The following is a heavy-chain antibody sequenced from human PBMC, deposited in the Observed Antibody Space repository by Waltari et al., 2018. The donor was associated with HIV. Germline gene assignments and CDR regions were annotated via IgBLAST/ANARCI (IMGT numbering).Heavy chain of an antibody. CDR3: ARDKGEYPDAFDI. CDR1: GYTFTSYA. J-gene: IGHJ3*02. D-gene: IGHD2-2*01. CDR2: INAGNGNT. Sequence: QVQLVQSGAEVKKPGASVKVSCKASGYTFTSYAMHWVRQPPGQRLEWMGWINAGNGNTKYSQKFQGRVTITRDTSASTAYMELSSLRSEDTAVYYCARDKGEYPDAFDIWGQGTMVTVSS. V-gene: IGHV1-3*01.